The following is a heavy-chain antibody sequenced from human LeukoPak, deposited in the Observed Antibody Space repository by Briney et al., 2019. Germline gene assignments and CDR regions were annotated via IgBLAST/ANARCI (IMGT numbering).Heavy chain of an antibody. Sequence: GGSLRLSCAASGFTFSTHSMNWVRQAPGKGLEWVSYISSSNSTMHYADSVKGRFSISRDNVKNLLYLQMHSLRAEDTAVYYCAKDVRVRGIVYYYYMDVWGKGTAVTVS. CDR1: GFTFSTHS. CDR3: AKDVRVRGIVYYYYMDV. V-gene: IGHV3-48*01. J-gene: IGHJ6*03. CDR2: ISSSNSTM. D-gene: IGHD3-10*01.